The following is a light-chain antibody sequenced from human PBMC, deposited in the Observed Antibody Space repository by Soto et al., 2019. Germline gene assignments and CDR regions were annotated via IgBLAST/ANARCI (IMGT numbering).Light chain of an antibody. CDR2: DDS. V-gene: IGLV3-21*02. J-gene: IGLJ1*01. Sequence: SYELTQPPSVSVAPGQTARINCGGNNIGGKSVHWYQQKPGQAPVLVVYDDSDRPSGIPDRFSGSNSGDTATLTIRRVEAGDEADYYCHVWDSSSDHYVFGTGTKVTVL. CDR1: NIGGKS. CDR3: HVWDSSSDHYV.